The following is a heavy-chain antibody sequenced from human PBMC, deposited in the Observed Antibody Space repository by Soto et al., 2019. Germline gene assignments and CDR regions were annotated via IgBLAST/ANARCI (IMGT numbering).Heavy chain of an antibody. J-gene: IGHJ6*02. V-gene: IGHV3-21*01. D-gene: IGHD5-18*01. CDR1: GFTFSSYS. Sequence: GSLRLSCAASGFTFSSYSMNWVRQAPGEGLEGVSSISSSSSYIYYADSVKGRFTISRDNAKNSLYLQMNSLRAEDTAVYYCARSLQRDGYGYYYGMDVWGQGTTVTVSS. CDR2: ISSSSSYI. CDR3: ARSLQRDGYGYYYGMDV.